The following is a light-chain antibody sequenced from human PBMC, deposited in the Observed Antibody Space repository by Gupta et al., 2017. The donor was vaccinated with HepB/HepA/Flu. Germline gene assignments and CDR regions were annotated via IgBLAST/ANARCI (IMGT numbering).Light chain of an antibody. J-gene: IGKJ2*01. CDR1: QSVLYSSNNKNY. CDR2: WAS. V-gene: IGKV4-1*01. CDR3: QQYYSTPQT. Sequence: DIVMTQSPDSLAVSLGVRATINCKSSQSVLYSSNNKNYLAWYQQKPGQPPKLLIYWASTRESGVPDRFSGSGSGTDFTLTISSLQAEDVAVYYCQQYYSTPQTFGQGTKLEIK.